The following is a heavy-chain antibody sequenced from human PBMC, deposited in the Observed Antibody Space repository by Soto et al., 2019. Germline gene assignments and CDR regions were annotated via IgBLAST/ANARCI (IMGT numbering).Heavy chain of an antibody. CDR3: AASYGSGYRAFDY. CDR1: GDTFSFYT. CDR2: INPIVSMS. J-gene: IGHJ4*02. V-gene: IGHV1-69*02. Sequence: QVQLVQSGTEVKKPGSSVKVSCKASGDTFSFYTINWVRQAPGLGLEWVGRINPIVSMSNYAQKFQGRVSTTADQATSTAYLDPRSLRSDDTAMFVCAASYGSGYRAFDYWGQGALGIVSS. D-gene: IGHD3-10*01.